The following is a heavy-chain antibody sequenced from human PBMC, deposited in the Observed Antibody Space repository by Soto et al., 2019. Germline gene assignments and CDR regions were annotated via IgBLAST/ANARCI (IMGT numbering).Heavy chain of an antibody. D-gene: IGHD6-13*01. V-gene: IGHV4-4*07. CDR3: ARAIAAVDYYYYGMDV. J-gene: IGHJ6*02. CDR2: IYTSGST. Sequence: SETLSLTCTVSGGSISSYYWSWIRQPAGKGLEWIGRIYTSGSTNYNPSLKSRVTMSVDTSKNQFSLKLSSVTAADTAVYYCARAIAAVDYYYYGMDVWGQGTTVTVSS. CDR1: GGSISSYY.